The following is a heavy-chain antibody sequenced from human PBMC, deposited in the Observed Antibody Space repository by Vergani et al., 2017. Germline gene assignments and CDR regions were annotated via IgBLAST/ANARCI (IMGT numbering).Heavy chain of an antibody. D-gene: IGHD2-2*01. V-gene: IGHV1-58*01. CDR1: GFTFTSSA. CDR2: IVVGSGNT. J-gene: IGHJ6*02. Sequence: QMQLVQSGPEVKKPGTSVKVSCKASGFTFTSSAVQWVRQARGKRLEWIGWIVVGSGNTNYAQKFQERVTITRDMSTSTAYMELSSLRSEDTAVYYCAADGSGECSSTSCPVFYYYYGMDVWGQGTTVTVSS. CDR3: AADGSGECSSTSCPVFYYYYGMDV.